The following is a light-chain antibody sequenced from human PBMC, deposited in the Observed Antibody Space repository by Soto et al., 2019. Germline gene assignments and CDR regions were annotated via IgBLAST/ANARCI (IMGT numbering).Light chain of an antibody. CDR2: AAS. Sequence: DIQITQSPSARSGSVEDGVIITCRASQSISNHLNWYQQKPGKAPKLLIFAASSLQSGVPSRFSGSRSGPDFTLTISSLQPEDFATYYCQQSYSSPPTFGQGTKVDIK. V-gene: IGKV1-39*01. J-gene: IGKJ1*01. CDR3: QQSYSSPPT. CDR1: QSISNH.